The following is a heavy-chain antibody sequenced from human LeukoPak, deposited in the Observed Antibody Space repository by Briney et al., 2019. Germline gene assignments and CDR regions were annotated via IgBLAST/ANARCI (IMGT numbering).Heavy chain of an antibody. CDR1: GFTFSSYA. CDR2: INNSGTDT. D-gene: IGHD1-1*01. CDR3: AKEPWNGGYIDY. J-gene: IGHJ4*02. V-gene: IGHV3-23*01. Sequence: GGSLRLSCAASGFTFSSYAMTWVRQAPGKGLEWVSSINNSGTDTYYEDSVKGRFTISRDNSKNMLHLQMSSLRAEDTAVYYCAKEPWNGGYIDYWGQGTLVTVSS.